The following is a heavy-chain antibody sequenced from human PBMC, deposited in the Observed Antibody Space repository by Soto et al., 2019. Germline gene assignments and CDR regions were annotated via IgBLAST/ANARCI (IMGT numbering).Heavy chain of an antibody. Sequence: SVKVSCKASGGTFSSYTISWVRQAPGQRLEWMGRIIPIFGTADYAQKFQGRVTITADESTSTAYVELSSLRSEDTAVYYCAKNPENYYYGMDVWGQGTTVTSP. J-gene: IGHJ6*02. CDR2: IIPIFGTA. V-gene: IGHV1-69*13. CDR3: AKNPENYYYGMDV. CDR1: GGTFSSYT.